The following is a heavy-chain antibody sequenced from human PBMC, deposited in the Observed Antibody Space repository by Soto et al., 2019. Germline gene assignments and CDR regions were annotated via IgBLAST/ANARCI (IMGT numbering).Heavy chain of an antibody. D-gene: IGHD3-9*01. J-gene: IGHJ4*02. CDR2: MNPNSGNT. V-gene: IGHV1-8*01. CDR1: GYTFTSYD. Sequence: ASVKVSCKASGYTFTSYDINWVRQATGQGLEWMGWMNPNSGNTGYAQKFQGRVTMTRNTSISTAYMELSSLRSEDTAVYYCARGYYDFVTVFYFSDYWGQGPLVTVSS. CDR3: ARGYYDFVTVFYFSDY.